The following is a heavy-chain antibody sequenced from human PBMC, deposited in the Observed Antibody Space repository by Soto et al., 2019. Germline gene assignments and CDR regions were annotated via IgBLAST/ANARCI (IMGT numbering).Heavy chain of an antibody. D-gene: IGHD6-19*01. V-gene: IGHV4-59*01. J-gene: IGHJ4*02. CDR1: GGSISNYY. CDR3: ATVGYSSGRSYFDD. Sequence: PSETLSLTCSVSGGSISNYYWSWIRQPPGKRLEWIGFVHYTGSTSYNPSLVSRVTISLDASKNQFSLKLSSVTAADSAVDYCATVGYSSGRSYFDDWGQGTLVTVSS. CDR2: VHYTGST.